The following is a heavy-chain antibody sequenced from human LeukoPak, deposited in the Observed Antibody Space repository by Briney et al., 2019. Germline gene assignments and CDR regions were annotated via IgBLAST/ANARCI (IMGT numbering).Heavy chain of an antibody. CDR1: GFTFSSYW. Sequence: GGSLRLSRAGSGFTFSSYWMSWVRPAPGKGLEWVANIKQDGSEKYYVDSVKGRFTISRDNANNSLYLQMNSLRAEDTAVYYCARGGSEGATKRSGTDYWGQGTLVTVSS. J-gene: IGHJ4*02. V-gene: IGHV3-7*01. D-gene: IGHD1-26*01. CDR3: ARGGSEGATKRSGTDY. CDR2: IKQDGSEK.